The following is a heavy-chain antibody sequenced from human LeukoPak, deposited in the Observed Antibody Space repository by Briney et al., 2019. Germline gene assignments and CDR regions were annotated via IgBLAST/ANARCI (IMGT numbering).Heavy chain of an antibody. D-gene: IGHD4-23*01. CDR2: TSVRSDGGTT. J-gene: IGHJ4*02. Sequence: PGGSLTLFCTASGFPYSYAWVTWVRQGPGKGLEWVGHTSVRSDGGTTDYAAPVKGRFTISRDNSKNTLYLQMSSLRAEDTAVYYCVKDFRGPNGGNCSSADYWGQGTLVTVSS. CDR1: GFPYSYAW. CDR3: VKDFRGPNGGNCSSADY. V-gene: IGHV3-15*05.